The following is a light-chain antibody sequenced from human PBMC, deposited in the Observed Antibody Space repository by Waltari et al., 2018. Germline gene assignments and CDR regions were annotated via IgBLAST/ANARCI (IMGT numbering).Light chain of an antibody. CDR3: SSYTSSSTQV. V-gene: IGLV2-14*01. Sequence: QSALTQPASVSGSPGQSITISCTGTSSDVGGYNYASWYQQHPGKAPKLMIYEVSNRPSGVSNRFSGSKSGNTASLTSSGLQAEDEADYYCSSYTSSSTQVFGTGTKVTVL. J-gene: IGLJ1*01. CDR2: EVS. CDR1: SSDVGGYNY.